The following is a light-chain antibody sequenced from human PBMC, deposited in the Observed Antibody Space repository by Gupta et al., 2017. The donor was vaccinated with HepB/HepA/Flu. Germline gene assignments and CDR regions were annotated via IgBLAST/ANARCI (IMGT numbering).Light chain of an antibody. CDR1: QSLVFSDRNTF. V-gene: IGKV2-30*01. CDR2: QVS. J-gene: IGKJ4*01. Sequence: DVVLTQSPLSLPVTLGQPASISCRSSQSLVFSDRNTFLHWFQQRPGQSPRRLLYQVSKRDSGVPERFSGSGSGTDFTLRISRVEAEDVAIYYCVQGTHWPTFGGGTKVEIK. CDR3: VQGTHWPT.